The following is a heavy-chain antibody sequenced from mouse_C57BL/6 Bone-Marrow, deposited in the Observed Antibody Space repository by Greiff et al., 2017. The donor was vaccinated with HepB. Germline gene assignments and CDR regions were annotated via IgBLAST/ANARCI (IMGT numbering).Heavy chain of an antibody. CDR3: AKRDYYGSSAYYAMDY. CDR2: IWDEGSK. D-gene: IGHD1-1*01. Sequence: QVQLQQSGPGLVAPSQCLSITCTVSGFSFTSYGVSWVRQPPGKGLEWLGVIWDEGSKNYHSALISRLSISKDNSNSKVFLKLNSLQTDDTATYYCAKRDYYGSSAYYAMDYWGQGTSVTVSS. J-gene: IGHJ4*01. CDR1: GFSFTSYG. V-gene: IGHV2-3*01.